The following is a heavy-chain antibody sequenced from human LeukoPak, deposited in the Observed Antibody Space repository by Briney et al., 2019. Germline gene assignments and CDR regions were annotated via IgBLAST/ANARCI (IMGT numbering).Heavy chain of an antibody. D-gene: IGHD6-19*01. CDR3: ARIYSSGWYQSEGYMDV. V-gene: IGHV4-59*01. Sequence: SETLSLTCTVSGGPISSYYWSWIRQPPGKGLEWIGYIYYSGSTNYNPSLKSRVTISVDTSKNQFSLKLSSVTAADTAVYYCARIYSSGWYQSEGYMDVWGKGTTVTVSS. CDR2: IYYSGST. J-gene: IGHJ6*03. CDR1: GGPISSYY.